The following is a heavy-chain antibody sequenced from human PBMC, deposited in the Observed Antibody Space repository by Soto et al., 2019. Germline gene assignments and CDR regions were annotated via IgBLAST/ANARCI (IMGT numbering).Heavy chain of an antibody. CDR1: GFTFSIYA. CDR3: AKSPTRGVRLGELSVHRDGRYYYFMDV. J-gene: IGHJ6*02. CDR2: ISGSGAAT. V-gene: IGHV3-23*01. Sequence: EVQLRESGGGSVQPGGSLRLSCAASGFTFSIYAMTWVRQAPGKGLQWVSGISGSGAATHYAVSVQGRFIVSRDNSKNTLYLQMNNVTAEDTAVYFCAKSPTRGVRLGELSVHRDGRYYYFMDVWGQGTTVAVSS. D-gene: IGHD3-16*02.